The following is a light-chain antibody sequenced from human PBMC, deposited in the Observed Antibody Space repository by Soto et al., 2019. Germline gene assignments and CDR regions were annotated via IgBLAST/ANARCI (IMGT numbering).Light chain of an antibody. CDR3: QQRSNWPPIT. CDR1: QSVSSSY. Sequence: EIVLAQSPGALSVSPGERAALSCRASQSVSSSYLAWYQQKPGQAPRLLIYGGSSRATGIPVRFSGSGSETDFTLTITRLEPEDFAVYYCQQRSNWPPITFGQGTRLEIK. J-gene: IGKJ5*01. V-gene: IGKV3D-20*02. CDR2: GGS.